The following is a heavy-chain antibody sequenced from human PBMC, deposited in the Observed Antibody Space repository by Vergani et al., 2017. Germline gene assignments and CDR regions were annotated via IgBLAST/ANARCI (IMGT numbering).Heavy chain of an antibody. CDR1: GFTFSSYS. J-gene: IGHJ6*03. D-gene: IGHD4-17*01. V-gene: IGHV3-21*01. Sequence: EVQLVESGGGLVKPGGSLRLSCAASGFTFSSYSMNWVRQAPGKGLEWVSSISSSSSYIYYADSVKGRFTISRDNAKNSLYLQMNSLRAEDTAVYYCAREGGYGDYGYYYYYMDVWGKGTTVTVSS. CDR2: ISSSSSYI. CDR3: AREGGYGDYGYYYYYMDV.